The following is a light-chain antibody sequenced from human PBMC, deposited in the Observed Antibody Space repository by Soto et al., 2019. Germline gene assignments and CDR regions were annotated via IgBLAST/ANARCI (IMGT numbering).Light chain of an antibody. CDR1: SSNIGAGYV. J-gene: IGLJ1*01. CDR2: GNS. Sequence: QSVLTQPPSVYGAPGQRVTISCTGSSSNIGAGYVVHWYQQLPGTAPKLLIYGNSNRPSGVPDRFSGSKSGTSASLAITGLQAEDEADYYCQSYDSSLSGFSVFGTGTKVTVL. V-gene: IGLV1-40*01. CDR3: QSYDSSLSGFSV.